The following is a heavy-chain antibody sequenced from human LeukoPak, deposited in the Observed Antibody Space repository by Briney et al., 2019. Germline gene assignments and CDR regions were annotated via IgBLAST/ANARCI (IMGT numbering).Heavy chain of an antibody. J-gene: IGHJ4*02. CDR1: GYTFTSYG. CDR3: ARDCRITMIVVVPEIDY. Sequence: GASVKVSCKASGYTFTSYGISWVRQAPGQGLEWMGWISAYNGNTNYAQKLQGRVIMTTDTSTSTAYMELRSLRSDDTAVYYCARDCRITMIVVVPEIDYWGQGTLVTVSS. V-gene: IGHV1-18*01. D-gene: IGHD3-22*01. CDR2: ISAYNGNT.